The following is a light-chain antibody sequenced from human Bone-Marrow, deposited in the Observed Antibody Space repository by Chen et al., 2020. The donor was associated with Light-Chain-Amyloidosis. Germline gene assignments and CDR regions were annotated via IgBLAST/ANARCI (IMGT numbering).Light chain of an antibody. CDR3: QVWDRSSDRPV. CDR2: DDS. V-gene: IGLV3-21*02. J-gene: IGLJ3*02. Sequence: SYVLTQPSSVSVAPGQTATIACGGNNIGSTSVHWYQQTPGQAPLLGVYDDSDRPSGIPERLSGSNSGNAATLTISRVEAGDAADYYCQVWDRSSDRPVFGGGTKLTVL. CDR1: NIGSTS.